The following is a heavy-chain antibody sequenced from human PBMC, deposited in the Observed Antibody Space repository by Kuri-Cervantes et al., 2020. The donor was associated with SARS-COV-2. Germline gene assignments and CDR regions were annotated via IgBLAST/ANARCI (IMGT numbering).Heavy chain of an antibody. J-gene: IGHJ4*02. Sequence: SLKISCAASGLTFDDYAMHWVRQAPGKGLGWVSGISWNSGSIGYADSVKGRFTISRDNAKNSLYLQMNSLRAEDTALCYCAKDFGTMVQGVIDYWGQGTLVTVSS. CDR3: AKDFGTMVQGVIDY. CDR1: GLTFDDYA. D-gene: IGHD3-10*01. V-gene: IGHV3-9*01. CDR2: ISWNSGSI.